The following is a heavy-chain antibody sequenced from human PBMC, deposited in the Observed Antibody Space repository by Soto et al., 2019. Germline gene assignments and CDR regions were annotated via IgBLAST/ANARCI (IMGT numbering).Heavy chain of an antibody. CDR3: ARDNPYYYDSSGYYYVVYGMDV. D-gene: IGHD3-22*01. J-gene: IGHJ6*02. V-gene: IGHV3-21*01. Sequence: GGSLRLSCAASGFTFSSYSMNWVRQAPGKGLEWVSSISSSSYIYYADSVKGRFTISRDNAKNSLYLQMNSLRAEDTAVYYCARDNPYYYDSSGYYYVVYGMDVWGQGTTVTVS. CDR1: GFTFSSYS. CDR2: ISSSSYI.